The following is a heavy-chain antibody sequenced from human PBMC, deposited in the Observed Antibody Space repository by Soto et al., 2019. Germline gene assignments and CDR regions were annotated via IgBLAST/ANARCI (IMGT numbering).Heavy chain of an antibody. V-gene: IGHV3-23*01. CDR1: GFTFSNYA. CDR2: ISGSGIST. D-gene: IGHD6-13*01. J-gene: IGHJ5*02. CDR3: AKGDTSSPRKTWFDP. Sequence: PGGSLRLSCAASGFTFSNYAMSWVRQAPGKGLEWVSEISGSGISTYYADSVKGRFTISRDNSKNTLYLQMNSLRAEDTAVYYCAKGDTSSPRKTWFDPWGQGTLVTVSS.